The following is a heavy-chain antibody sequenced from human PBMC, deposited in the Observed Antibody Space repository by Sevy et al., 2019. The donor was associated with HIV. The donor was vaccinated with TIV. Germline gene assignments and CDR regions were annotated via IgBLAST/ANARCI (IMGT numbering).Heavy chain of an antibody. CDR3: XXXXXXXXXXXXYWYFDF. CDR2: ISGGDDST. CDR1: GFIFSDYA. J-gene: IGHJ2*01. Sequence: GGSLRLSCAASGFIFSDYAMSWVRQAPGKGLEWVSSISGGDDSTYYADSVKGRFTVSRDNSKNTLYLQMNTLRAEDXXXXXXXXXXXXXXXXXXYWYFDFWGRGTLVTVSS. V-gene: IGHV3-23*01.